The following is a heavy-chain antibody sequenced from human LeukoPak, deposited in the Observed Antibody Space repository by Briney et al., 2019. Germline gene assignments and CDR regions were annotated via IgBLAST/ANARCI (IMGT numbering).Heavy chain of an antibody. V-gene: IGHV1-2*02. CDR2: INPDSGGT. D-gene: IGHD3-10*01. CDR3: ARAGLSMVRGIITLNDHYAMDV. J-gene: IGHJ6*02. Sequence: ASVKVSCKASGYTFTDYFLYWVRQAPGQGLEWMGWINPDSGGTSYAQKFQGRVTMTRDTSISTAYMGLSRLRPDDTAVYFCARAGLSMVRGIITLNDHYAMDVWGQGTTVTVSS. CDR1: GYTFTDYF.